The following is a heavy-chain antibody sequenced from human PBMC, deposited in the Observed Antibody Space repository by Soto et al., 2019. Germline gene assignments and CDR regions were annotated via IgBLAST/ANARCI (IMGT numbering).Heavy chain of an antibody. V-gene: IGHV3-7*01. CDR3: AKANDYAYAF. Sequence: HPGGSLRLSCAASGFIFSTNWMGWVRQAPGKGLDWVATINQDGSQKYYVDSMKGRVTISRDNAKNSLYLQMSSLRDDDTAVYYCAKANDYAYAFWGLGTLVTVSS. J-gene: IGHJ4*02. CDR1: GFIFSTNW. CDR2: INQDGSQK. D-gene: IGHD2-2*01.